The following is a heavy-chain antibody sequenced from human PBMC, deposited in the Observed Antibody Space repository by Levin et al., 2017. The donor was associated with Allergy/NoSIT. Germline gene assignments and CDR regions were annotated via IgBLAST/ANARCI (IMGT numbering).Heavy chain of an antibody. CDR3: ARWDYDILTGVFDY. CDR2: IYYSGST. D-gene: IGHD3-9*01. CDR1: GGSISSYY. Sequence: PSETLSLTCTVSGGSISSYYWSWIRQPPGKGLEWIGYIYYSGSTNYNPSLKSRVTISVDTSKNQFSLKLSSVTAADTAVYYCARWDYDILTGVFDYWGQGTLVTVSS. V-gene: IGHV4-59*01. J-gene: IGHJ4*02.